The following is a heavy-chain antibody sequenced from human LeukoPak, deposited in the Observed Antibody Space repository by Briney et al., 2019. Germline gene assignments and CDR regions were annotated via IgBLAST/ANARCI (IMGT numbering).Heavy chain of an antibody. CDR1: GGSISSYY. D-gene: IGHD6-19*01. Sequence: SETLSLTCTVSGGSISSYYWSWIRQPPGKGLEWIGYIYYSGSTNYNPSLKSRVTISVDTSKNQFSLKLSSVTAADTAVYYCARAIAVAGQAWFDPWGQGTLVTVSS. V-gene: IGHV4-59*01. CDR3: ARAIAVAGQAWFDP. J-gene: IGHJ5*02. CDR2: IYYSGST.